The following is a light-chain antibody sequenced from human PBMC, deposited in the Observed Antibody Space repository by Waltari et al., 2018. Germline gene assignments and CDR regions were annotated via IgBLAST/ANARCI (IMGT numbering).Light chain of an antibody. CDR3: QQRSSWPLT. J-gene: IGKJ4*01. V-gene: IGKV3-11*01. Sequence: EIVLIQSPATLALSPGERATLSCRASQSVRNYLAGCQQKPGQVPRLLIYDTSNRGTGVPARFSGSGSGTDFTLTISSLESEDFAVYYCQQRSSWPLTFGGGTKVQIK. CDR1: QSVRNY. CDR2: DTS.